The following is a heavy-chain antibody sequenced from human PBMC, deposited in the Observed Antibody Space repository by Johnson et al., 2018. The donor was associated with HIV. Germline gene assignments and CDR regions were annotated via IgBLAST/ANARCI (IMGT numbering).Heavy chain of an antibody. D-gene: IGHD3-22*01. Sequence: VPLVESGGDVVRPGGSLRLSCAASGFTFTNAWMTWVRQAPGKGLEWVGRIKSKTDGGTTDYAAPVKGRVTISRDDSKSTLYLQMNSLKIEDTAVYYCTTDSTMIVVGPNGFDIWGQGTIVTASS. CDR1: GFTFTNAW. CDR2: IKSKTDGGTT. CDR3: TTDSTMIVVGPNGFDI. V-gene: IGHV3-15*01. J-gene: IGHJ3*02.